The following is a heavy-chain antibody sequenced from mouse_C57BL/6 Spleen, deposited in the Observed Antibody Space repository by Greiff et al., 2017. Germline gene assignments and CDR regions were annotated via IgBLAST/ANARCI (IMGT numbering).Heavy chain of an antibody. D-gene: IGHD2-14*01. CDR2: IYPGGGYT. CDR1: GYTFTNYW. CDR3: ARRVRGGYWYFDV. J-gene: IGHJ1*03. Sequence: LQESGAELVRPGTSVKMSCKASGYTFTNYWIGWAKQRPGHGLEWIGDIYPGGGYTNYNEKFKGKATLTADKSSSTAYMQFSSLTSEDSAIYYCARRVRGGYWYFDVWGTGTTVTVSS. V-gene: IGHV1-63*01.